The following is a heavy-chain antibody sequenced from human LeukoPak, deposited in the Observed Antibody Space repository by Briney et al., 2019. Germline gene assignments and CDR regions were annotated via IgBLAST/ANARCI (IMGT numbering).Heavy chain of an antibody. Sequence: PGGSLRLSCAASGFTLSDYYMSWIRQAPGKGLEWVSYISSSSSYTNYADSVKGRFTISRDNAKNSLYLQMNSLRAEDTAVYYCARDSHVDTAINFDYWGQGTLVTVSS. V-gene: IGHV3-11*06. CDR3: ARDSHVDTAINFDY. D-gene: IGHD5-18*01. J-gene: IGHJ4*02. CDR2: ISSSSSYT. CDR1: GFTLSDYY.